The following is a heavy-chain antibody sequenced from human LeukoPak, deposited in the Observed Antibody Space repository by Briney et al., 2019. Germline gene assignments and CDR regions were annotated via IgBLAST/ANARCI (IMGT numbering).Heavy chain of an antibody. D-gene: IGHD3-22*01. CDR2: IIPIFGTA. V-gene: IGHV1-69*05. CDR3: ARDHRNYYDSSGYYLPYYFDY. J-gene: IGHJ4*02. Sequence: ASVKVSCKASGYTFTNYAISWVRQAPGQGLEWMGGIIPIFGTANYAQKFQGRVTITTDESTSTAYMELSSLRSEDTAVYYCARDHRNYYDSSGYYLPYYFDYWGQGTLVTVSS. CDR1: GYTFTNYA.